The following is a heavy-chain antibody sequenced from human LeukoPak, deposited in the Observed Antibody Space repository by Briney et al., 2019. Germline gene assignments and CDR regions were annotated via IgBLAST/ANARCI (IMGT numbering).Heavy chain of an antibody. CDR2: IIPIFGTA. J-gene: IGHJ4*02. CDR1: GGTFSGYA. D-gene: IGHD3-9*01. Sequence: ASVKVSCKASGGTFSGYAISWVRQAPGQGLEWMGGIIPIFGTANYAQKFQGRVTITADKSTSTAYMELSSLRSEDTAVYYCASPGRDYDILTGYYNPLDYWGQGTLVTVSS. V-gene: IGHV1-69*06. CDR3: ASPGRDYDILTGYYNPLDY.